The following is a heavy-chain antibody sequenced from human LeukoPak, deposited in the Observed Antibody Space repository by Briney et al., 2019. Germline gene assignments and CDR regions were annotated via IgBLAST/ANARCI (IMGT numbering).Heavy chain of an antibody. D-gene: IGHD6-6*01. CDR2: IIPIFGTA. J-gene: IGHJ4*02. Sequence: SVKVSCKASGGTFSSYAISWVRQAPGQGLEWMGGIIPIFGTANYAQKFQGRVTMTRDTSISTAYMELSRLRSDDTAVYYCARESVPAVAARRGLNYWGQGTLVAVSS. CDR3: ARESVPAVAARRGLNY. CDR1: GGTFSSYA. V-gene: IGHV1-69*05.